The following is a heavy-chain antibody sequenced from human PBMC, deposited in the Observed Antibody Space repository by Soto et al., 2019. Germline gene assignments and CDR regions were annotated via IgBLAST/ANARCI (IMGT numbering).Heavy chain of an antibody. V-gene: IGHV3-23*01. CDR3: EKQPETSLLWFGEQIDY. Sequence: PGGSLRLSCAASGFTFSSYGMIWVRQAPGEXLEWVSDISGSGGRTYYAEYLKGRFTIQRDNSKNTLYLQMNRTRAEDTAVYYCEKQPETSLLWFGEQIDYWGQGTLVTVSS. D-gene: IGHD3-10*01. CDR1: GFTFSSYG. J-gene: IGHJ4*02. CDR2: ISGSGGRT.